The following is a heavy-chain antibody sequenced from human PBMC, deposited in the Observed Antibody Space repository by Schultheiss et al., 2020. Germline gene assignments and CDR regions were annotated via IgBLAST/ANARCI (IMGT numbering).Heavy chain of an antibody. CDR1: GGSISSYY. D-gene: IGHD6-19*01. CDR2: IYYSGST. V-gene: IGHV4-59*12. J-gene: IGHJ5*02. Sequence: SQTLSLTCTVSGGSISSYYWSWIRQPPGKGLEWIGYIYYSGSTNYNPSLKSLVTISVDTSKNQFSLKLSSVTAADTAVYYCARVGWYGWFDPWGQGTLVTVSS. CDR3: ARVGWYGWFDP.